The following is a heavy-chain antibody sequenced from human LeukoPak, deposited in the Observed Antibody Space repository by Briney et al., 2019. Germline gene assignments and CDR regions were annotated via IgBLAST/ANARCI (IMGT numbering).Heavy chain of an antibody. CDR2: LYYGVNT. D-gene: IGHD6-13*01. V-gene: IGHV4-39*01. Sequence: SETLSLTCIVSGDSVTTTNFYWGWIRQAPGEGLEWIGSLYYGVNTYYKPSLKSRVTISVDTSLNQFSPTLTSVTAADTGMYYCARLRVQQLASSYYMDVWGKGTTVTVSS. CDR1: GDSVTTTNFY. J-gene: IGHJ6*03. CDR3: ARLRVQQLASSYYMDV.